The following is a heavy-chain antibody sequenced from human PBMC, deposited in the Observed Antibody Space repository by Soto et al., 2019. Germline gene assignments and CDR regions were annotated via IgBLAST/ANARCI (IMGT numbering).Heavy chain of an antibody. V-gene: IGHV4-59*01. D-gene: IGHD3-22*01. Sequence: PSETLSLTRSVSGGSIRSDHWNWIRQPPGKGLEWIAYVSYSGSSKYNPSLKSRVTISIDTTKNQFSLRLSSVTAADTDVYYCASGFYDSRGYSEAFDIWGQGTKVT. CDR3: ASGFYDSRGYSEAFDI. CDR1: GGSIRSDH. CDR2: VSYSGSS. J-gene: IGHJ3*02.